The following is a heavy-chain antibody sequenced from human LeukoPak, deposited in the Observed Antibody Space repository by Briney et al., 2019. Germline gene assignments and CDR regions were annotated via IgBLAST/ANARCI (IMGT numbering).Heavy chain of an antibody. CDR2: IYPGDSDT. CDR1: GYSFTSYW. V-gene: IGHV5-51*01. CDR3: ARSVTMVRGVIGTAYNWFDP. J-gene: IGHJ5*02. D-gene: IGHD3-10*01. Sequence: GESLKISCKGSGYSFTSYWIGWVRQVPGKGLEWMGIIYPGDSDTRYSPSFQGQVTISADKSISTAYLQWSSLKASDTAMYYCARSVTMVRGVIGTAYNWFDPWGQGTLVTVSS.